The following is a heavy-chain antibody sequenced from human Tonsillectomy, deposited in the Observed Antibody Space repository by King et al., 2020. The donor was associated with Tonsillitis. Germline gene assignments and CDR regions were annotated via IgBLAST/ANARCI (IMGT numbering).Heavy chain of an antibody. CDR3: AKAWYNSGWCVGFDC. CDR1: GFTFDDYA. V-gene: IGHV3-9*01. CDR2: FRWNSPSI. D-gene: IGHD6-19*01. J-gene: IGHJ4*02. Sequence: VQLVESGGGLVQPGRSLRLSCAASGFTFDDYAMHWVRQVPGKGLEWVAGFRWNSPSINSSSSVKGRFTISRDNAKHFLYLQMNSLRAEDTAFYYCAKAWYNSGWCVGFDCWGPGTLVTVSS.